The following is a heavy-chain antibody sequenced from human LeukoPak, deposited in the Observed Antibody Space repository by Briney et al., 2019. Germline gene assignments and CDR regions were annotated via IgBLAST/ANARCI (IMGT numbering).Heavy chain of an antibody. D-gene: IGHD2-21*01. V-gene: IGHV4-38-2*02. Sequence: SETLSLTCTVSGYSISSGYYWSWIRQPPGKGLEWIGYIYYSGSTYYNPSLKSRVTISVDTSKNQFSLKLSSVTAADTAVYFCATTEKNRYYINLWGPGTTVIVSS. CDR1: GYSISSGYY. CDR3: ATTEKNRYYINL. J-gene: IGHJ6*01. CDR2: IYYSGST.